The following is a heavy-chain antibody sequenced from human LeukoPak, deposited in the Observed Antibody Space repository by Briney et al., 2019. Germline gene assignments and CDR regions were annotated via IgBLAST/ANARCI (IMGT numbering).Heavy chain of an antibody. CDR2: ISYDGSNK. J-gene: IGHJ4*02. Sequence: GGSLRLSCAASGFTFSNYGMHWVRQAPGKGLEWVAFISYDGSNKYYADSVKGRFTIYRDNSKKMLYLQVNSLRAEDTAVYYCAKDPRRYSRTGGYFDYWGQGTLVTVSS. CDR3: AKDPRRYSRTGGYFDY. D-gene: IGHD6-13*01. CDR1: GFTFSNYG. V-gene: IGHV3-30*18.